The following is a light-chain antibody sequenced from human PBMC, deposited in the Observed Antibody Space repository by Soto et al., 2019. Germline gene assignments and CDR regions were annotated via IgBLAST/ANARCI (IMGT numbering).Light chain of an antibody. V-gene: IGLV4-69*01. Sequence: QLVLTQSPSASASLGASVKLTCTLSSGHSSYAIAWHQQQPEKGPRYLMKLNSDGSHSKGDGIPHRFSGSSSGAERYLTISGLQSEDEADYYCQTWGTGIVVFGGGTKLTVL. CDR1: SGHSSYA. CDR3: QTWGTGIVV. J-gene: IGLJ2*01. CDR2: LNSDGSH.